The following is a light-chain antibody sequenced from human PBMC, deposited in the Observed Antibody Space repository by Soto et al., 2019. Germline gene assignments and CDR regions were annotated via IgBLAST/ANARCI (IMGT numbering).Light chain of an antibody. CDR1: SSDVGYYNY. Sequence: QSALTQPASVSGSPGQSITISCTGTSSDVGYYNYVSWYQQHPGKAPKVLIYEVRNRPSGASSRISGSKSGNTAFLTISGLQPEDEADYYCSSYTRSSSVLFGGGTKLTVL. CDR3: SSYTRSSSVL. V-gene: IGLV2-14*01. CDR2: EVR. J-gene: IGLJ2*01.